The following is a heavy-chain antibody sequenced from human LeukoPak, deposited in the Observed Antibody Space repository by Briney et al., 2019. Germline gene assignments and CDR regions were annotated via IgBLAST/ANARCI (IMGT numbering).Heavy chain of an antibody. CDR1: GFTASSNY. Sequence: GGSLRLSCAASGFTASSNYMSWVRQAPGKGLEWVSVIYSGGSTYYADSVKGRFTISRDNSKNTLYLQMNSLRAEDTAVYYCARSRTEWFDFDYWGQGTLVTVSS. D-gene: IGHD3-3*01. J-gene: IGHJ4*02. CDR2: IYSGGST. CDR3: ARSRTEWFDFDY. V-gene: IGHV3-53*01.